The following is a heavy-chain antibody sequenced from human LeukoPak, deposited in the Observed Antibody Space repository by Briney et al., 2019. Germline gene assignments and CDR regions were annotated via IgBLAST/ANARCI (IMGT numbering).Heavy chain of an antibody. CDR1: GFTFSSYG. D-gene: IGHD4-17*01. CDR2: ISYDGSNK. CDR3: AKDPRGMTTVIPSPDY. Sequence: GGSLRLSCAASGFTFSSYGMHWVRQAPGKGLEWVAVISYDGSNKYYADSVKGRFTISRDNSKNTLYLQMNSLRAEDTAVYYCAKDPRGMTTVIPSPDYWGQGTLVTVSS. V-gene: IGHV3-30*18. J-gene: IGHJ4*02.